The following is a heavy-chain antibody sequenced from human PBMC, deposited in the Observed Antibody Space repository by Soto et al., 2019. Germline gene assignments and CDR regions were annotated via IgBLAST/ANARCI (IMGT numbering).Heavy chain of an antibody. CDR3: ARMRVPAAICWFDP. CDR1: GYTFTSYG. V-gene: IGHV1-18*01. CDR2: ISAYSGNT. J-gene: IGHJ5*02. Sequence: GASVKVSCKASGYTFTSYGISWVRQAPGQGLEWMGWISAYSGNTNYAQKLQGRVTMTTDTSTSTAYMELRSLRSDDTAVYYCARMRVPAAICWFDPWGQGTLVTVSS. D-gene: IGHD2-2*01.